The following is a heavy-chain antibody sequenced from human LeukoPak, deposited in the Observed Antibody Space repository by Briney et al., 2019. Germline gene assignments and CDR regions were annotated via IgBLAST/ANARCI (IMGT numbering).Heavy chain of an antibody. V-gene: IGHV4-31*03. Sequence: PSETLSLTCTVSGGSISSGGYYWSWIRQHPGKGLEWIGYIYYSGSTYYNPSLKSRVTISVDTSKNQFSLKLSSVTAADTAVYYCARGAYGDYVDGYWGQGTLVTVSS. CDR2: IYYSGST. D-gene: IGHD4-17*01. CDR3: ARGAYGDYVDGY. J-gene: IGHJ4*02. CDR1: GGSISSGGYY.